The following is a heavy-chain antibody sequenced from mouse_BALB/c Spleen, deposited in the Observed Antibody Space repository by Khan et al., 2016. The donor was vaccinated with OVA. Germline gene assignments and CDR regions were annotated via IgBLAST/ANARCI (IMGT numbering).Heavy chain of an antibody. V-gene: IGHV1-9*01. CDR3: ARGRRGYAMDY. CDR2: ILPGSGST. CDR1: GYTFNSYW. Sequence: QVQLKQSGTELMKPGASVKISCKATGYTFNSYWIEWVKQRPGHGLEWIGEILPGSGSTNYNEIFKDKATFTADTSSNTAYIQLSSLTAEVSAVYYCARGRRGYAMDYWGQGTSVTVSS. J-gene: IGHJ4*01.